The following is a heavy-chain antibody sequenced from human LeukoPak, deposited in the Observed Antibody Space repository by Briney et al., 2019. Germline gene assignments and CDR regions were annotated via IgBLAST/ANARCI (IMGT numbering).Heavy chain of an antibody. CDR3: ARVLHSSSWYDGAFDI. CDR2: ISSSGSTI. D-gene: IGHD6-13*01. CDR1: GFTFSSYE. Sequence: GGSLRLSCAASGFTFSSYEMNWVRQAPGKGLEWVSYISSSGSTIYYADSVKGRFTISRDNAKNSLYLQMNSLRAEDTAVYYCARVLHSSSWYDGAFDIWGQGTMVTVSS. V-gene: IGHV3-48*03. J-gene: IGHJ3*02.